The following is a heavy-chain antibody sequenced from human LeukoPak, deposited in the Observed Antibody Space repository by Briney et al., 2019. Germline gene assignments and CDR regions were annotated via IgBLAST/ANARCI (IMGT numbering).Heavy chain of an antibody. Sequence: PGGSLRLSCAASGFTFNNYWMQWVRQSPGKGLVWVSWINTDGSNTRYADSVKGRFTVSRDNAKKTLYLQMSSLRPDDTAIYFCLCLVYGEFYPDSWGQGTLVTVAS. J-gene: IGHJ4*02. CDR3: LCLVYGEFYPDS. D-gene: IGHD4-17*01. CDR1: GFTFNNYW. CDR2: INTDGSNT. V-gene: IGHV3-74*01.